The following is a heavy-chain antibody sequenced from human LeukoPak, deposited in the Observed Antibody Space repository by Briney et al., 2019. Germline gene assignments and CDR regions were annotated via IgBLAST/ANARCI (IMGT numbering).Heavy chain of an antibody. CDR3: ARITRDNGMDV. CDR2: IYHSGST. CDR1: GGSISSGGFY. D-gene: IGHD2-2*01. V-gene: IGHV4-30-2*02. Sequence: PSQTLSLTCTVSGGSISSGGFYWSWIRQPPGKGLEWIGYIYHSGSTYYNPSLKSRVTVSVDTSKNQFSLKLSSVTAADTAVYYCARITRDNGMDVWGQGTTVTVSS. J-gene: IGHJ6*02.